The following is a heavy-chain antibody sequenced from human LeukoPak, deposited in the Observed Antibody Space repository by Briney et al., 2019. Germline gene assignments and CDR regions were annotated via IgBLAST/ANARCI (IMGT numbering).Heavy chain of an antibody. D-gene: IGHD5-12*01. CDR2: IYYSGST. V-gene: IGHV4-39*07. J-gene: IGHJ6*03. CDR1: GGSISSSSYY. CDR3: ARLSGYGLHYYYHMDV. Sequence: SETLSLTCNVSGGSISSSSYYWGWLRQPPGKGLEWIGSIYYSGSTYYNPSLKSRVTISVDTSKNQFSLKLSSVTAADTAVYYCARLSGYGLHYYYHMDVWGKGTTVTVSS.